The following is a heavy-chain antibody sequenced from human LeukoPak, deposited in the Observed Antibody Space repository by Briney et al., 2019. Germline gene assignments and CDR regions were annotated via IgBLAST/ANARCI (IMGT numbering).Heavy chain of an antibody. Sequence: SETLSLTCTVSGDSISSYFWTWIRQPPGKGLEWIGYIYYSGSTNYNPSLKSRVTISVDTSKNQFSLKLSSVTAADTAVYYCARFYGSGSKYYYYYYMDVWGKGTTVTVSS. CDR3: ARFYGSGSKYYYYYYMDV. CDR1: GDSISSYF. CDR2: IYYSGST. D-gene: IGHD3-10*01. V-gene: IGHV4-59*01. J-gene: IGHJ6*03.